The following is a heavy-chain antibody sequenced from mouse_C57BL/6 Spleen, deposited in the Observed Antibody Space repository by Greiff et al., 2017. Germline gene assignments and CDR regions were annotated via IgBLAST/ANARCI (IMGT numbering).Heavy chain of an antibody. V-gene: IGHV5-16*01. D-gene: IGHD1-1*01. CDR1: GFTFSDYY. J-gene: IGHJ4*01. CDR2: INYDGSST. CDR3: ARETVVGRYAMDY. Sequence: EVKLVESEGGLVQPGSSMKLSCTASGFTFSDYYMAWVRQVPEKGLEWVANINYDGSSTYYLDSLKSRFIISRDNAKNILYLQMSSLKSEDTATYYCARETVVGRYAMDYWGQGTSVTVSS.